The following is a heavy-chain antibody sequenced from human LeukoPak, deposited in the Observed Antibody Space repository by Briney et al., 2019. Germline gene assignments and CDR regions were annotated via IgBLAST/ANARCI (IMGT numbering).Heavy chain of an antibody. CDR1: GYTFTGYY. CDR2: INPNSGGT. V-gene: IGHV1-2*02. Sequence: GASVKVSCKASGYTFTGYYMHWVRQAPGQGLEWMGWINPNSGGTNYAQKFQGRVTMTRDTSISTAYLQWSGLKASDTAMYYCARSFRATYYIVTFEYWGQGTLVTVSS. D-gene: IGHD2-21*01. J-gene: IGHJ4*02. CDR3: ARSFRATYYIVTFEY.